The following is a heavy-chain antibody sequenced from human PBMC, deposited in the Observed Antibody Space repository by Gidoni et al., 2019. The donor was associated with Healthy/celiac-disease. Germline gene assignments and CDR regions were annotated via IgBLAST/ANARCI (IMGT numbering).Heavy chain of an antibody. D-gene: IGHD3-22*01. CDR1: GFTFRNAW. CDR3: TTAPPLPYYYDSSGYRVLDY. CDR2: IKSKTDGVTT. J-gene: IGHJ4*02. V-gene: IGHV3-15*07. Sequence: EVQLVESGGGLVKLGGSLRLCCAASGFTFRNAWINWARQAPGKGLGWVGRIKSKTDGVTTDDAAPGKGRFTISRDDSKNTLYLQMNSLKTEDTAVDYCTTAPPLPYYYDSSGYRVLDYWGQGTLVTVSS.